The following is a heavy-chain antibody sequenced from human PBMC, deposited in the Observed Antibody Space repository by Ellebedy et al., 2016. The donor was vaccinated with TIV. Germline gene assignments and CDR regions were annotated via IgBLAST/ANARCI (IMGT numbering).Heavy chain of an antibody. J-gene: IGHJ4*02. Sequence: GESLKISCAASGFTFSSYWMHWVRQAPGKGLVWVSRMDSDGSTTDYADSVKGRFTISRDNAKNTLYLKMDSLRAEDKAVYYCARAGSYLSETVFYWGQGTLITVSS. CDR2: MDSDGSTT. CDR1: GFTFSSYW. CDR3: ARAGSYLSETVFY. V-gene: IGHV3-74*01. D-gene: IGHD3-10*01.